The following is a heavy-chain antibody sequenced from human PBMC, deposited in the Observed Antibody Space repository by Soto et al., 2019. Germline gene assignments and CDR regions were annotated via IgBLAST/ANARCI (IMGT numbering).Heavy chain of an antibody. CDR2: ITGGGAGT. CDR1: GFTFNNYA. V-gene: IGHV3-23*01. J-gene: IGHJ4*02. Sequence: EVQLLESGGGLVQPGGSLRLSCAASGFTFNNYAISWVRQAPGKGLEWVSTITGGGAGTYYADSVKGRFTISRDSSNNMLYLQMNSLRVEDTALYYCAKCFRNYAADNFDNWGQGTLVTVSS. D-gene: IGHD4-4*01. CDR3: AKCFRNYAADNFDN.